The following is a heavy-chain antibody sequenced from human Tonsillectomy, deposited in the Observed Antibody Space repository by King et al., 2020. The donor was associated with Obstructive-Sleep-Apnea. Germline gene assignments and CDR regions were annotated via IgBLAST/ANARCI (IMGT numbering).Heavy chain of an antibody. V-gene: IGHV3-23*04. D-gene: IGHD3-3*01. CDR3: YYEGY. Sequence: VQLVESGGGLVQPGGSLRISCVGSGFTFSNYGIRWVRQAPGKGLEWVSIIDNSGSSTYYADSVKGRFTVSRDNSKNTLYLQMNSLRADDTAVYHCYYEGYWGQGTLVTVSS. CDR2: IDNSGSST. J-gene: IGHJ4*02. CDR1: GFTFSNYG.